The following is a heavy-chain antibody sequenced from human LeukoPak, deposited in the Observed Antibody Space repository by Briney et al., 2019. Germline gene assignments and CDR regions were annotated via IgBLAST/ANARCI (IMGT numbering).Heavy chain of an antibody. V-gene: IGHV3-74*01. CDR2: INSDGRST. CDR3: AKVEYFDY. J-gene: IGHJ4*02. Sequence: PGGSLRLSCAASGFTLSNYWMHWVRQAPGKGLVWVSRINSDGRSTNYADSVKGRFTISRDNAKNTLYLQMNSLRAEDTAVYYCAKVEYFDYWGQGTLVTVSS. CDR1: GFTLSNYW.